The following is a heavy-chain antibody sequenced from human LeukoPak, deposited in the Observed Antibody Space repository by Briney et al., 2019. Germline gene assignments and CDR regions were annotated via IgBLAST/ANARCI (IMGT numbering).Heavy chain of an antibody. CDR1: GFTFTNSW. Sequence: GGSLRLSCAASGFTFTNSWMAWVRQAPGKGLEWVANIKQDGSTKHYVDSLKGRFTISRDNPKNSLYLQMNSLRADDTAVYYCARYDTAMVYYYMDVWGKGTTVTVSS. CDR2: IKQDGSTK. J-gene: IGHJ6*03. CDR3: ARYDTAMVYYYMDV. V-gene: IGHV3-7*01. D-gene: IGHD5-18*01.